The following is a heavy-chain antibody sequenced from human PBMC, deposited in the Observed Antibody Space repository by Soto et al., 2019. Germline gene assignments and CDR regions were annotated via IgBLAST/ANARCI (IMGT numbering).Heavy chain of an antibody. CDR3: ARRGQTAIYYYYGMDV. CDR1: GFSFTDYW. CDR2: IYPGDSDT. Sequence: GESLKISCNGFGFSFTDYWFGWVRQMPGKGLEWMGLIYPGDSDTRYSSSFQGQVTISADKSISTIYLQWSSLKASDTAIYYCARRGQTAIYYYYGMDVWGQGTSVTVSS. J-gene: IGHJ6*02. V-gene: IGHV5-51*01.